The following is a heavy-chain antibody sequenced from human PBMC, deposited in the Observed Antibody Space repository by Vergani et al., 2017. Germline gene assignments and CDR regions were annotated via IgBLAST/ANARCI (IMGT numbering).Heavy chain of an antibody. CDR3: ARSTGYYAYYFDL. CDR1: GGTFSSNS. Sequence: QGQLAQSGAEVKKPGSSVKVSCKASGGTFSSNSISWVRQAPGQGLEWMGRIITIFGTTSYAQKFQGRITILADESTSTAYMELSSLRSEDTAVYYCARSTGYYAYYFDLWGQGTLVTVSS. V-gene: IGHV1-69*13. D-gene: IGHD3-22*01. CDR2: IITIFGTT. J-gene: IGHJ4*02.